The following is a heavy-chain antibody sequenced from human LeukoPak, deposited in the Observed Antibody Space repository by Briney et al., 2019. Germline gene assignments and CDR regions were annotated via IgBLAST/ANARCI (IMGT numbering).Heavy chain of an antibody. CDR3: ARGGIAATNWFDP. D-gene: IGHD6-13*01. V-gene: IGHV5-51*03. CDR2: IYRSDSHT. Sequence: GESLKISCKGSGYSFSSYWIGWVRQMPGEGLEWMGIIYRSDSHTRYSPSFQGQVTISADKSISTAYLQWSSLKASDTAMYYCARGGIAATNWFDPWGQGTLVTVSS. J-gene: IGHJ5*02. CDR1: GYSFSSYW.